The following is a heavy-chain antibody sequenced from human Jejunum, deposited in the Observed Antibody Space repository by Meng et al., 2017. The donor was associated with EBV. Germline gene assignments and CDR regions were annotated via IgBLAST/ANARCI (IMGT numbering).Heavy chain of an antibody. CDR2: IYYTGTT. CDR1: GYSMSNGNW. J-gene: IGHJ4*02. D-gene: IGHD1-1*01. Sequence: QVRRQESGPGLVKPSATLSLTWAVSGYSMSNGNWWGWIRQPPGMVLEWICYIYYTGTTYYNPSLKSRVTMSIDTSKIHFSLKLTSVTTMDTAVYYCAKRMPGTGFDYWGQGTLVTVSS. CDR3: AKRMPGTGFDY. V-gene: IGHV4-28*01.